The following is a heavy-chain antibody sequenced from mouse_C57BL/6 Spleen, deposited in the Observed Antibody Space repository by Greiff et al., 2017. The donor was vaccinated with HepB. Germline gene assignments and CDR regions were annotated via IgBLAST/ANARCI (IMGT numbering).Heavy chain of an antibody. CDR3: GRSMGKTSAY. Sequence: QVQLQQSGAELVRPGSSVKLSCKASGYTFTSYWMDWVKQRPGQGLEWIGNIYPSDSETHYNQKFKDKATFTVDKSSSTAYMQLSSLTSEDSAVYYCGRSMGKTSAYWGQGTLVTVSA. J-gene: IGHJ3*01. CDR1: GYTFTSYW. V-gene: IGHV1-61*01. D-gene: IGHD2-10*02. CDR2: IYPSDSET.